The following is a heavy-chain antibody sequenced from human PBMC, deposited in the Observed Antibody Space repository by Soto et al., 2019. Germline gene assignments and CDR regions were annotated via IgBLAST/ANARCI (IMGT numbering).Heavy chain of an antibody. CDR3: AKDPALHSTIFGCMDV. D-gene: IGHD3-3*01. V-gene: IGHV3-30*18. J-gene: IGHJ6*02. CDR1: GFTFSSYG. CDR2: ISYDGSNK. Sequence: LRLSCAASGFTFSSYGMHWVRQAPGKGLEWVAVISYDGSNKYYADSVKGRFTISRDNSKNTLYLQMNSLRAEDTAVYYCAKDPALHSTIFGCMDVWGQGTTVTVSS.